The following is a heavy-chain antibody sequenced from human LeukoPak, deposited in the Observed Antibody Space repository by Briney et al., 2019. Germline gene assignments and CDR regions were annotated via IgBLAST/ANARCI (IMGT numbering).Heavy chain of an antibody. Sequence: SETLSLTCTVSGGSISSYYWSWIRQPAGKGLEWIGRIYTSGSTNYNPSLKSRVTMSVDTSKNQFSLKLSSVTAADTAVYYCARGVVVVAATYYYYYMDVWGKGTTVTISS. CDR1: GGSISSYY. D-gene: IGHD2-15*01. CDR2: IYTSGST. J-gene: IGHJ6*03. V-gene: IGHV4-4*07. CDR3: ARGVVVVAATYYYYYMDV.